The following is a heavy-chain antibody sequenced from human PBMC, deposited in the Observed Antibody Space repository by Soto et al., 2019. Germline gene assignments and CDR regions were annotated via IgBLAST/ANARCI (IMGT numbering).Heavy chain of an antibody. CDR3: AADLDIVVVPAAHYYYGMDV. CDR1: GFTFTSSA. CDR2: IVVGSGNT. V-gene: IGHV1-58*01. J-gene: IGHJ6*02. Sequence: SVKVSCKASGFTFTSSAVQWVRQARGQRLEWVGWIVVGSGNTNYAQKFQERVTITRDMSTSTAYMELSSLRSEDTAVYYCAADLDIVVVPAAHYYYGMDVWGQGTTVTVSS. D-gene: IGHD2-2*03.